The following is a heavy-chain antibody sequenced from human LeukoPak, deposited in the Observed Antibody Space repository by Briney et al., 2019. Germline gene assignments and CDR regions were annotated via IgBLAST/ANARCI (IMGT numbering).Heavy chain of an antibody. CDR3: AELGITMIGGV. CDR2: ISGSGDTT. J-gene: IGHJ6*04. Sequence: GGSLRLSCAASGFTFRDYAMSWVRQAPGKGLEWVSSISGSGDTTFYADSVKGRHTISRDNSKNTLYLQMNSLRAEDTAVYYCAELGITMIGGVWGKGTTVTISS. V-gene: IGHV3-23*01. CDR1: GFTFRDYA. D-gene: IGHD3-10*02.